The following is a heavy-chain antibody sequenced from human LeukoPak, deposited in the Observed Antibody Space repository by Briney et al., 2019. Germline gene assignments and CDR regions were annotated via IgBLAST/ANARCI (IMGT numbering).Heavy chain of an antibody. CDR2: ISSSSSYI. CDR1: GFTFSSYS. V-gene: IGHV3-21*01. Sequence: NTGGSLRLSCAASGFTFSSYSMNWVRQAPGKGLEWVSSISSSSSYIYYADSVKGRFTISRDNAKNSLYLQMNSLRAEDTAVYYCAREYRVNMDTAMFDYWGQGTLVTVSS. J-gene: IGHJ4*02. CDR3: AREYRVNMDTAMFDY. D-gene: IGHD5-18*01.